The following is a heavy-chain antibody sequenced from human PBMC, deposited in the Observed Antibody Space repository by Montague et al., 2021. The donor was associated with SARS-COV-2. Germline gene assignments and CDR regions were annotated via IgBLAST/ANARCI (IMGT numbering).Heavy chain of an antibody. V-gene: IGHV4-4*07. CDR2: IYTSGST. J-gene: IGHJ5*02. Sequence: SETLSLTCTVSGGSISSYYRSWIRQPAGKGLEWIGRIYTSGSTNYNPSLKSRVTMSVDTSKNQFSLKLRSVTAADTAVYFCARDGLERQWWMLGWFDPWGQGTLVTVSS. CDR1: GGSISSYY. D-gene: IGHD1-1*01. CDR3: ARDGLERQWWMLGWFDP.